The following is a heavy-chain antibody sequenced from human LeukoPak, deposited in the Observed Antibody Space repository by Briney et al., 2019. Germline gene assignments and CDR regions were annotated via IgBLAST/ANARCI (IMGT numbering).Heavy chain of an antibody. Sequence: GGSLRLSCAASGFTFSSYSMNWVRQAPGKGLEWVSTIGGSGAGTYYADSVKGRFTISRDNSKNTLYLHMNSLRAEDTAVYYCANRYCTSSSCSRTLENWGQGTLVTVSS. D-gene: IGHD2-2*01. J-gene: IGHJ4*02. CDR3: ANRYCTSSSCSRTLEN. CDR1: GFTFSSYS. V-gene: IGHV3-23*01. CDR2: IGGSGAGT.